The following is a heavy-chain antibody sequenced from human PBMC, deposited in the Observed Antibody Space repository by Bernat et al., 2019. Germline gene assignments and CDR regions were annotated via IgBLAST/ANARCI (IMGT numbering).Heavy chain of an antibody. CDR2: IRNDARII. Sequence: EVQLVESGGGLAQPGGSMRLSCAAVGFTVTSFSMNWVRQAPGKGLEWVAYIRNDARIIYYTESVKGRFTISRDSAKNSLFLQMNSLRAEDTAVYYCARSGAHGYAFDPWGQGALVTVSS. CDR3: ARSGAHGYAFDP. D-gene: IGHD2-2*01. V-gene: IGHV3-48*01. CDR1: GFTVTSFS. J-gene: IGHJ5*02.